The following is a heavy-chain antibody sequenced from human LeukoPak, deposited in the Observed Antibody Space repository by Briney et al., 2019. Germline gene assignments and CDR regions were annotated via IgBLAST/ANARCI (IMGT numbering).Heavy chain of an antibody. J-gene: IGHJ4*02. V-gene: IGHV3-21*01. CDR3: ARDLRLRYFDWLLYPSDY. CDR2: ISSSSSYI. D-gene: IGHD3-9*01. CDR1: GFTFSSYS. Sequence: PGGSLRLSCAASGFTFSSYSMNWVRQAPGKGLKWVSSISSSSSYIYYADSVKGRFTISRDNAKNSLYLQMNSLRAEDTAVYYCARDLRLRYFDWLLYPSDYWGQGTLVTVSS.